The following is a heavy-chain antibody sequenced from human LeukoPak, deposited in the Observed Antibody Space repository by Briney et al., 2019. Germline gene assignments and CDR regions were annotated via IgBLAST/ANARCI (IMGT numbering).Heavy chain of an antibody. CDR1: GFTFDDYG. CDR3: ARGFCIDGVCYLFDC. Sequence: GGSLRLSCAASGFTFDDYGMSWVRLAPGKGLEWVSGINWNGGSTGYADSVKGRFTISRDNAKNSLYLQMNSLRVEDTALYYCARGFCIDGVCYLFDCWGQGTLVTVSS. J-gene: IGHJ4*02. D-gene: IGHD2-8*01. V-gene: IGHV3-20*04. CDR2: INWNGGST.